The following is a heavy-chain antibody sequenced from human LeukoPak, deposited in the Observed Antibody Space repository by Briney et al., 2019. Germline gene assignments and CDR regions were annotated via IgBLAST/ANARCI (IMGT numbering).Heavy chain of an antibody. Sequence: GGSLRLSCAASGFTFSSYGMHWVRQAPGKGLEWVAFIRYDGSNKYYADSVKGRFTISRDNSKNTLYLQMNSLRAEDTAVYYCARVLTTAYDFWSGYFDYWGQGTLVTVSS. CDR3: ARVLTTAYDFWSGYFDY. J-gene: IGHJ4*02. D-gene: IGHD3-3*01. CDR2: IRYDGSNK. V-gene: IGHV3-30*02. CDR1: GFTFSSYG.